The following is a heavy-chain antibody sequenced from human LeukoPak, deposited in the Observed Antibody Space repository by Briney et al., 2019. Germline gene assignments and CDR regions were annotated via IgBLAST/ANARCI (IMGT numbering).Heavy chain of an antibody. CDR2: TRNSTSFI. CDR3: ARERGTSTSYYGPHQDLDH. Sequence: GGSLRLSCAVSGFMFSNYSMNWVRQAPGKGLGWVSKTRNSTSFILYADSVKGRFTISRDNAKKSLYLQMNSLRAEDTAVFNCARERGTSTSYYGPHQDLDHWGQGTLVTVSS. CDR1: GFMFSNYS. V-gene: IGHV3-21*05. J-gene: IGHJ4*02. D-gene: IGHD2-2*01.